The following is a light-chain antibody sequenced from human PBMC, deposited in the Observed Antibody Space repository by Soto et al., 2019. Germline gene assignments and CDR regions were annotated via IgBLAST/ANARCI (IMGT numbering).Light chain of an antibody. CDR2: GAS. CDR3: QQSYITPPIT. V-gene: IGKV3-15*01. Sequence: EIVMTQSPATLSVSPGERVTLSCRASQSVGANLAWYQQKPGQAPRLLMYGASTRASDIPGRFSGSGSGTEFTLTIDGLQPEDFAVYYCQQSYITPPITFGQGTRLEVK. J-gene: IGKJ5*01. CDR1: QSVGAN.